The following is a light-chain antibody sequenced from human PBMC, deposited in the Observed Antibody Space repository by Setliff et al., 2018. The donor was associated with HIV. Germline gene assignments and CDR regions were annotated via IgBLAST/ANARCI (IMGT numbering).Light chain of an antibody. CDR2: DVT. Sequence: QSVLTQPRSVSGSPGQSVTISCTGTSSDIGAYDYVSWFQQSPGKAPLLTIYDVTRRPSGVPDRFSGSRSGNTASLTISGLQADDEAYYYCCSYVASQSSYVFGSGTKVTVL. V-gene: IGLV2-11*01. J-gene: IGLJ1*01. CDR3: CSYVASQSSYV. CDR1: SSDIGAYDY.